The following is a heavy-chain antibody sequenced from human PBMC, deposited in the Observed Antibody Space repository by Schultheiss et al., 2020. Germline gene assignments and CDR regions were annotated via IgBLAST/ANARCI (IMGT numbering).Heavy chain of an antibody. CDR2: IYYSGST. Sequence: SATLSLTCTVSGGSISSSNWWSWVRQPPGKGLEWIGYIYYSGSTNYNSSLKSRVTISVDTSKNQFSLKLSSVTAADTAVYYCARERGYGGNSSPFDYYYYGMDVWGQGTTVTVAS. CDR1: GGSISSSNW. CDR3: ARERGYGGNSSPFDYYYYGMDV. J-gene: IGHJ6*02. D-gene: IGHD4-23*01. V-gene: IGHV4-4*02.